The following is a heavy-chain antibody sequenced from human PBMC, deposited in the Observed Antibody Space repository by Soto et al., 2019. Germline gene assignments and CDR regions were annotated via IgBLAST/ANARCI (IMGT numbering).Heavy chain of an antibody. CDR1: GGSFSGYY. D-gene: IGHD6-13*01. Sequence: TLSLTCAVYGGSFSGYYWSWIRQPPGKGLEWIGEINHSGSTNYNPSLKSRVTISVDTSKNQFSLKLSSVTAADTAVYYCARDTLPGIAAAGEVGYYYYGMDVWGQGTTVTVSS. V-gene: IGHV4-34*01. CDR3: ARDTLPGIAAAGEVGYYYYGMDV. J-gene: IGHJ6*02. CDR2: INHSGST.